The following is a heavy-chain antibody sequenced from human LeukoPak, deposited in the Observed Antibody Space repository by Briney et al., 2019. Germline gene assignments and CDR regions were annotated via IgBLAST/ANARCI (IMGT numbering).Heavy chain of an antibody. D-gene: IGHD2-2*01. CDR2: ISSSSSYI. Sequence: GGSLRLSCAASGFTFSSYSMNWVRQAPGKGLEWVSSISSSSSYIYYADSVKGRFTISRDNAKNSLYLQMNSLRAEDTAVYYCARGGPYCSSTSCPLRDYWGQGTLVTVSS. J-gene: IGHJ4*02. CDR1: GFTFSSYS. CDR3: ARGGPYCSSTSCPLRDY. V-gene: IGHV3-21*01.